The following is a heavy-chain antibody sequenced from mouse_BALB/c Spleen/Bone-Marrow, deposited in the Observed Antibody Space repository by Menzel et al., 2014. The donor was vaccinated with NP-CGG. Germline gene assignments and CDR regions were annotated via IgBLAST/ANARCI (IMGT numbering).Heavy chain of an antibody. D-gene: IGHD2-3*01. V-gene: IGHV5-9-4*01. J-gene: IGHJ3*01. CDR2: ISSGGSYT. CDR1: GFTFSNYA. Sequence: EVNVVESGGGLVKPGGSLKLSCAASGFTFSNYAMSWVRQSPEKRLEWVAEISSGGSYTYYTDTVTGRFTISRDNAKKTLYLEMSSLRSEDTAMYYCARDGGGYCSWFAYWGQGTLVTVSA. CDR3: ARDGGGYCSWFAY.